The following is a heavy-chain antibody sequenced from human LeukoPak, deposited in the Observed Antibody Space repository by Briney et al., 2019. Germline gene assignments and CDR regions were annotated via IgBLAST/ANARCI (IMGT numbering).Heavy chain of an antibody. Sequence: GGSLRLSCAASGFTFSNAWMSWVRQAPGKGLEWVGRIKSKSDGGTTDYITPVKGRFTISRDDSKNTLYLQMNSLKTEDSALYYCTIMLFGELLHWGQGTLVTVSS. CDR3: TIMLFGELLH. D-gene: IGHD3-10*01. CDR2: IKSKSDGGTT. V-gene: IGHV3-15*01. J-gene: IGHJ4*02. CDR1: GFTFSNAW.